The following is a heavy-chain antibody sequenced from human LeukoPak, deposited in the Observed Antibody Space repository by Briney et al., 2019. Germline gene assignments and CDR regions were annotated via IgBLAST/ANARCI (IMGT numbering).Heavy chain of an antibody. CDR1: GGSITSNSYY. CDR3: ARGGDGYKSWFDP. V-gene: IGHV4-39*07. D-gene: IGHD5-24*01. CDR2: FYYSGST. J-gene: IGHJ5*02. Sequence: SETLSLTCTVSGGSITSNSYYWGWIRQPPGKGLEWIGIFYYSGSTNYNPSLKSRVTISVDTSKNQFSLKLSSVTAADTAVYYCARGGDGYKSWFDPWGQGTLVTVSS.